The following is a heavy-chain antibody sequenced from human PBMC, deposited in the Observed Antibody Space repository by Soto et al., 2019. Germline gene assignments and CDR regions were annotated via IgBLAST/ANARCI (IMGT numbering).Heavy chain of an antibody. CDR2: INHSGST. V-gene: IGHV4-34*01. D-gene: IGHD3-10*01. CDR1: GGSFSGYY. CDR3: ARDYYGSGSYLDYYYYGMDV. Sequence: SETLSLTCAVYGGSFSGYYWSWIRQPPGKGLEWIGEINHSGSTNYNPSLKSRVTISVDTSKNQFSLKLSSVTAADTAVYYCARDYYGSGSYLDYYYYGMDVWGQGTTVTVSS. J-gene: IGHJ6*02.